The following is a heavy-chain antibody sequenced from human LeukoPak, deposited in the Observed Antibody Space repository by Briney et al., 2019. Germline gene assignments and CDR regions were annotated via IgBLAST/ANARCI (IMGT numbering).Heavy chain of an antibody. J-gene: IGHJ4*02. Sequence: PGGSLRLSCAASGFTFSSYSMNWVRQAPGKGLEWVPSISSSSSYIYYADSVKGRFTISRDNAKNSLYLQMNSLRAEDTAVYYCARTRGTVTTQPGDYWGQGTLVTVSS. CDR2: ISSSSSYI. V-gene: IGHV3-21*01. CDR1: GFTFSSYS. D-gene: IGHD4-17*01. CDR3: ARTRGTVTTQPGDY.